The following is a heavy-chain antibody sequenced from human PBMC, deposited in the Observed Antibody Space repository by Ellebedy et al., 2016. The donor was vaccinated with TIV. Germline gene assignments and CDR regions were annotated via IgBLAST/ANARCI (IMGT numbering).Heavy chain of an antibody. CDR3: ARDLNSSGYFDAFDM. CDR1: GFTVSSNY. Sequence: GESLKISCAASGFTVSSNYMSWVRQAPGKGLEWVSVIYSDGSTHYTDSVKGRFTISRDHSKTALYLQMNSLRAEDTAMYYCARDLNSSGYFDAFDMWGQGTMVTVSS. J-gene: IGHJ3*02. V-gene: IGHV3-66*01. CDR2: IYSDGST. D-gene: IGHD3-22*01.